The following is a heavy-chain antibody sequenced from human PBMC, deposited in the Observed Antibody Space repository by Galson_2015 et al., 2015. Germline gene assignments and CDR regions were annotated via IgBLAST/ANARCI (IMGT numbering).Heavy chain of an antibody. CDR2: ISYSGST. CDR1: GGSISTYY. CDR3: ARGKGRFDP. J-gene: IGHJ5*02. Sequence: SETLSLTCTVSGGSISTYYWSWIRQPPGKGLEWVGYISYSGSTNCNPSLKSRVTISVDMSKNQFSLKLTSVTAADTAVYYCARGKGRFDPWGQGTLVTVSS. V-gene: IGHV4-59*08.